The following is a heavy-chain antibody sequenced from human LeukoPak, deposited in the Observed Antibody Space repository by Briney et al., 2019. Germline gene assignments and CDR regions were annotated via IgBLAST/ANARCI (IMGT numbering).Heavy chain of an antibody. D-gene: IGHD6-13*01. CDR2: IRGDGRST. CDR3: AKHVTPSRWLGVDPYGLDV. Sequence: GGSLTLSCTASGFTFDDYAMHWVRQGPGKGLEWVSLIRGDGRSTCYADSVKGRFTVSRDNTKNSLYLQMNSLRTEDTAYYYCAKHVTPSRWLGVDPYGLDVWGQGTTVTVSS. CDR1: GFTFDDYA. V-gene: IGHV3-43*02. J-gene: IGHJ6*02.